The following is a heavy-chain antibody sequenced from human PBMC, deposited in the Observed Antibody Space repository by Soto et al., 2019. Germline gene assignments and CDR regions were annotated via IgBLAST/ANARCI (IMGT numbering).Heavy chain of an antibody. CDR1: GDSVNSDNYY. CDR2: IYFSGST. D-gene: IGHD6-19*01. J-gene: IGHJ4*02. Sequence: QVQLQESGPGLVKPSETLSLTCDVFGDSVNSDNYYWTWIRQPPGKDLEWIGNIYFSGSTYYNPSLNSQVTLSIDTSKNHFSLKLTSVTAADTAMYYCARHRAVAGLDYWGQGTLVTVSS. V-gene: IGHV4-30-4*01. CDR3: ARHRAVAGLDY.